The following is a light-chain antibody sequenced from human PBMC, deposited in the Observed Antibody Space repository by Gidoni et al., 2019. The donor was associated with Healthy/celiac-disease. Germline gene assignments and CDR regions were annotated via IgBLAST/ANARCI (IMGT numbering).Light chain of an antibody. CDR1: QSVSSSY. CDR3: QQYGSSPEIT. CDR2: GAS. J-gene: IGKJ3*01. Sequence: EIVLTQSPGTLSLSPGERATLSCRASQSVSSSYLAWYQQKPSQAPRLLIYGASSRATGIPDRFSGSGSGTDFTLTISRLEPEDFAVYYCQQYGSSPEITFGPGTKVDIK. V-gene: IGKV3-20*01.